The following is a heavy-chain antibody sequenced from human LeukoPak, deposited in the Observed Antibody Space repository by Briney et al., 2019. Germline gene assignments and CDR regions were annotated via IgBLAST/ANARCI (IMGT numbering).Heavy chain of an antibody. Sequence: ASAKVSCKASGYTLTAFYMHWVRQAPGQGLEWMGWINPNNGGTKYAQKLQGRVTMTRDTSISTAYMELSRLRSDDTAVYYCARAPDYYDSSGYFPYWGQGTLVTVSS. CDR3: ARAPDYYDSSGYFPY. V-gene: IGHV1-2*02. D-gene: IGHD3-22*01. J-gene: IGHJ4*02. CDR1: GYTLTAFY. CDR2: INPNNGGT.